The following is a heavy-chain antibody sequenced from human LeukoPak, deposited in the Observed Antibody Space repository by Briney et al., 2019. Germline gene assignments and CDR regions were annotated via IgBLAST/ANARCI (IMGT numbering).Heavy chain of an antibody. CDR3: AKDPQAGLGFMDV. V-gene: IGHV3-30*18. Sequence: GGSLRLSCAASGFTFSSYGMHWVRQAPGKGLEWVAVISYDGSNKYYADSVKGRFTISRDNSKNTLYLQTNSLRAEDTAVYYCAKDPQAGLGFMDVWGQGTTVTVSS. J-gene: IGHJ6*02. D-gene: IGHD6-19*01. CDR1: GFTFSSYG. CDR2: ISYDGSNK.